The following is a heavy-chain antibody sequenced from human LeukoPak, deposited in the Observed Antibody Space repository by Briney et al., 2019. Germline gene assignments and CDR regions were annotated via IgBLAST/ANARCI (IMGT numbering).Heavy chain of an antibody. CDR3: AIWAVVAERAY. J-gene: IGHJ4*02. CDR1: GGSFNGYS. V-gene: IGHV4-34*01. CDR2: INHSGSA. Sequence: NPSETLSLTCAVYGGSFNGYSWSWIRQPPGKGLEWIGEINHSGSANYNPSLKSRVTISLDTSKNQFSLKLSSVTAADTAVYYCAIWAVVAERAYWGQGTLVTVCS. D-gene: IGHD6-19*01.